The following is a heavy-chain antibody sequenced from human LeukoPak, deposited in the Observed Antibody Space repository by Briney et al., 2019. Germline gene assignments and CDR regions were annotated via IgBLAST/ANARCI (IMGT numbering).Heavy chain of an antibody. CDR3: SVMHRYYDGSGYWVQ. V-gene: IGHV3-33*01. CDR1: GFTFNSYG. J-gene: IGHJ4*02. D-gene: IGHD3-22*01. CDR2: IWYDGSNK. Sequence: AGRSLRLSCAASGFTFNSYGIHWVRQAPGKGLEWVAFIWYDGSNKYYADSVKGRFTISRDNPRNMLYMEMNSLRAEDTAVYYCSVMHRYYDGSGYWVQWGQGTLVTVSS.